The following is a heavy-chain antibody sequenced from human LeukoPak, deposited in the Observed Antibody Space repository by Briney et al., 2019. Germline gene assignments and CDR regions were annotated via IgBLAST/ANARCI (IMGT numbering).Heavy chain of an antibody. CDR1: GYTFTSYA. V-gene: IGHV1-3*01. Sequence: ASVKVSCKASGYTFTSYAMHWVRQAPGQRLEWMGWINAGNGNTKYSQKFQGRVTITRDTSASTAYMELSSLRSDDTAVYYCARAQNWNYVDYWGQGTLVTVSS. CDR3: ARAQNWNYVDY. D-gene: IGHD1-1*01. CDR2: INAGNGNT. J-gene: IGHJ4*02.